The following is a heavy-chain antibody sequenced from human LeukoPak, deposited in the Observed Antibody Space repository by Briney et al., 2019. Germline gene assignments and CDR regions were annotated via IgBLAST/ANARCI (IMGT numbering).Heavy chain of an antibody. CDR1: GFTFSSYW. V-gene: IGHV3-74*01. D-gene: IGHD2-2*01. J-gene: IGHJ4*02. Sequence: GRSLRLSCAASGFTFSSYWMYWVRQAPGKGPVWVSRINSDGSSINYADSVKGRFTLSRDNAKNTLYLQMLSLRVEDTAVYYCARGPALWGQGTLVTVSS. CDR2: INSDGSSI. CDR3: ARGPAL.